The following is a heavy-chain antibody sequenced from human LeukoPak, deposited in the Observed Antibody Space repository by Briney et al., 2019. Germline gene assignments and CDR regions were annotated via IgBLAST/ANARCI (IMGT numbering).Heavy chain of an antibody. V-gene: IGHV1-2*06. Sequence: GASVKVSCKASGYTFTGYYMHWVRQAPGQGLEWMGRINPNSGGTNYAQKVQGRVTMTRDTSISTAYMELSRLRADDTAVYYCARSKAWELPNAFDIWGQGTMVTVSS. D-gene: IGHD1-26*01. CDR2: INPNSGGT. J-gene: IGHJ3*02. CDR1: GYTFTGYY. CDR3: ARSKAWELPNAFDI.